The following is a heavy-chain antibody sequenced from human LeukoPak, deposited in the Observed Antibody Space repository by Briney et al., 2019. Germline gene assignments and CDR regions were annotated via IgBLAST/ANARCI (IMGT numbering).Heavy chain of an antibody. J-gene: IGHJ4*02. CDR3: AKGPPSLGCSSASCYSPDFDY. CDR2: ISGSVGST. D-gene: IGHD2-2*01. CDR1: GFTFSSYA. Sequence: GGSLRLSCAASGFTFSSYAMNWVRQAPGKGLEWVSSISGSVGSTYYADPLKGRFTISRDNSKNALYLQMNSLRAEDTAVYYCAKGPPSLGCSSASCYSPDFDYWGQGTLVTVSS. V-gene: IGHV3-23*01.